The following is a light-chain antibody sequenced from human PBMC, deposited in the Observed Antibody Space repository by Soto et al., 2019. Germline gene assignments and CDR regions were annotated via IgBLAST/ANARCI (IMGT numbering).Light chain of an antibody. J-gene: IGKJ1*01. CDR1: QSISSW. Sequence: DIQMTQSPSTLSASVGDRVTITCRAIQSISSWLAWYQQKTGKAPKLLIYDASGLESGVPSRFSGSESGTEFTLTISSLQPDDFATYYCHHYNSYPWTFGQGTKVEVK. CDR2: DAS. V-gene: IGKV1-5*01. CDR3: HHYNSYPWT.